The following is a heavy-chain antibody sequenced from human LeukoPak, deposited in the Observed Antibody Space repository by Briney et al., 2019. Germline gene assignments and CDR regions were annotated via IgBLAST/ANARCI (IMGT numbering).Heavy chain of an antibody. V-gene: IGHV4-59*11. J-gene: IGHJ3*02. CDR3: ARDLVTVTKGFDI. Sequence: SETLSLTCAVSGDSFSSHYWTWIRQSPGTGLEWIVYISHIGRTNYNPSLKSRVTISIDTSKNQFSLKLRSVTAADTAVYYCARDLVTVTKGFDIWGQGTMVSVSS. CDR1: GDSFSSHY. CDR2: ISHIGRT. D-gene: IGHD4-17*01.